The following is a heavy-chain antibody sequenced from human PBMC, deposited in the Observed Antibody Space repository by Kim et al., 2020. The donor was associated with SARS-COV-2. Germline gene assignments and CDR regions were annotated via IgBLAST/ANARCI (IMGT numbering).Heavy chain of an antibody. D-gene: IGHD2-15*01. Sequence: SETLSLTCTVSGGSITNYFWSWIRQPPGKGLEWIGHIYYSGSTNYNTSLKSRVTISVDTSKNQFSLKLSSVTAADTAVYYCARAPWLLPDYWGQGTLVTVSS. J-gene: IGHJ4*02. CDR3: ARAPWLLPDY. CDR1: GGSITNYF. V-gene: IGHV4-59*13. CDR2: IYYSGST.